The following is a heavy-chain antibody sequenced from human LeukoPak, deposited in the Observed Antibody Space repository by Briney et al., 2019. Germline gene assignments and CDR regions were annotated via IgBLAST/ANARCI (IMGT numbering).Heavy chain of an antibody. CDR3: AREAGRGGYKRFDY. CDR2: INPNSGGT. J-gene: IGHJ4*02. Sequence: ASVKVSCKASGYTFTGYYMHWVRQAPGQGREWMGWINPNSGGTNYAQKFQGRVTMTRDTSISTAYMELSRLRSDDTAVYYCAREAGRGGYKRFDYWGQGTLVTVSS. CDR1: GYTFTGYY. V-gene: IGHV1-2*02. D-gene: IGHD5-24*01.